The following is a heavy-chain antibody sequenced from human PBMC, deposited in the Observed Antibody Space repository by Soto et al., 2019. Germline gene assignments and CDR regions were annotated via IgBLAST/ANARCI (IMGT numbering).Heavy chain of an antibody. D-gene: IGHD4-17*01. J-gene: IGHJ4*02. CDR1: GGSISSSSYY. V-gene: IGHV4-39*01. CDR3: ARHSPGGRDYGDPNFDY. CDR2: IYYSGST. Sequence: PSETLSLTCTVSGGSISSSSYYWGWIRQPPGKGLEWIGSIYYSGSTYYNPSLKSRVTISVDTSKNQFSLKLSSVTAADTAVYYCARHSPGGRDYGDPNFDYWGQGTLVTVPQ.